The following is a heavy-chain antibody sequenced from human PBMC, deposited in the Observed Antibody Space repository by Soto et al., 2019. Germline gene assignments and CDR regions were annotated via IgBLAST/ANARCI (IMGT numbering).Heavy chain of an antibody. CDR1: GFTFSSYA. Sequence: PGGSLRLSCAASGFTFSSYAMSWVRQAPGKGLEWVSAISGSGGSTYYADSVNGRFTISRDNSKNTLYLQMNSLRAEDTAVSYCSKDSPVGIAVALFDYWDQGTLVTVSS. CDR3: SKDSPVGIAVALFDY. V-gene: IGHV3-23*01. CDR2: ISGSGGST. J-gene: IGHJ4*02. D-gene: IGHD6-19*01.